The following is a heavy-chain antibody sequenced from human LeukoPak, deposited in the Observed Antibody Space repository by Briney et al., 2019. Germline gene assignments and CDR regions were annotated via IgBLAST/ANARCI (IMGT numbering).Heavy chain of an antibody. Sequence: SETLSLTCTVSGGSINSGSYYWNWIRQPAGKGLEWIGRIYTSGSTNYNPSLKSRVTISVDTSKNQFSLKLSSVNAADTAVYYCARAAVTTYFFDYWGQGTLVTVSS. V-gene: IGHV4-61*02. CDR3: ARAAVTTYFFDY. J-gene: IGHJ4*02. D-gene: IGHD4-17*01. CDR2: IYTSGST. CDR1: GGSINSGSYY.